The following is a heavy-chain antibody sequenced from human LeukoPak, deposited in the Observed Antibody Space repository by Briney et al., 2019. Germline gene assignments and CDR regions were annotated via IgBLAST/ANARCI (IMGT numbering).Heavy chain of an antibody. J-gene: IGHJ6*03. CDR1: GCTFRNSW. Sequence: GGSLRLSCAASGCTFRNSWMTWVRQAPGKGLVWVSRINSDGSSTSYADSVKGRFTISRDNAKNTLYLQMNSLRAEDTAVYYCAGAPRRPYYMDVWGKGTTVTVSS. D-gene: IGHD6-6*01. V-gene: IGHV3-74*01. CDR3: AGAPRRPYYMDV. CDR2: INSDGSST.